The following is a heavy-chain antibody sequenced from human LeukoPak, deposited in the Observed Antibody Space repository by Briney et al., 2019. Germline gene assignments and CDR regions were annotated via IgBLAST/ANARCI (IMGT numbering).Heavy chain of an antibody. J-gene: IGHJ6*03. V-gene: IGHV4-61*01. CDR3: ARSSEGRYYYDSSGYSYYYYYMDV. Sequence: SETLSLTCTVSGGSFSRSSYYWGWIRQPPGKGLEWIGYIYYSGSTNYNPSLKSRVTISVDTSKNQFSLRLNSVTAADTAVYYCARSSEGRYYYDSSGYSYYYYYMDVWGKGTTVTISS. D-gene: IGHD3-22*01. CDR1: GGSFSRSSYY. CDR2: IYYSGST.